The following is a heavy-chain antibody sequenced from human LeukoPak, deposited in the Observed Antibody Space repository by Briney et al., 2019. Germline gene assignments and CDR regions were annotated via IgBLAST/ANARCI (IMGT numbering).Heavy chain of an antibody. J-gene: IGHJ2*01. V-gene: IGHV4-31*03. D-gene: IGHD6-6*01. CDR2: IFYSGNT. CDR3: ARGPSFGGSSRFDL. Sequence: SETLSLTCTVSGGSISSGGYYWTWIRQHPGKGLEWIGYIFYSGNTYYNPSLKSRLTISVDTSKNQFSMKLTSLAAADTAVYYCARGPSFGGSSRFDLWGRGTLVTVSS. CDR1: GGSISSGGYY.